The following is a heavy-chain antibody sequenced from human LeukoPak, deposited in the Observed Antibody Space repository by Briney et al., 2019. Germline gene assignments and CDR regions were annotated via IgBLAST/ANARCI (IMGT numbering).Heavy chain of an antibody. J-gene: IGHJ4*02. CDR1: GGSIDITNY. D-gene: IGHD2/OR15-2a*01. CDR3: TRENRPFCPFAY. V-gene: IGHV4-4*02. Sequence: SETLSLTCGVSGGSIDITNYWSWVRQAPGKGLEWIGEISHSGTTNYNPSLRSRVTMFLDRANNQFSLSLTSVTAADSAVYYCTRENRPFCPFAYWGQGVLVTVSS. CDR2: ISHSGTT.